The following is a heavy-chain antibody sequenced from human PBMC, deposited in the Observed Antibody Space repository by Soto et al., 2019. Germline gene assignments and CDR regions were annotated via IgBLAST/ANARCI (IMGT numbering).Heavy chain of an antibody. V-gene: IGHV1-69*13. CDR1: GGTFSSYA. J-gene: IGHJ6*02. D-gene: IGHD6-19*01. CDR2: IIPIFGTA. CDR3: ARVAVAGTGGYYYGMDV. Sequence: SVKVSCKASGGTFSSYAISWVRQAPGQGFEWMGGIIPIFGTANYAQKFQGRVTITADESTSTAYMELSSLRSEDTAVYYCARVAVAGTGGYYYGMDVWGQGTTVTVSS.